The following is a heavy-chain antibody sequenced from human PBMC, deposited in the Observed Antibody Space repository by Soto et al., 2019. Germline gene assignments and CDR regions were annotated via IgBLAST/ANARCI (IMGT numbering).Heavy chain of an antibody. CDR2: IYDSGST. CDR1: GASISSGDYY. Sequence: SETLSLTCTVSGASISSGDYYWSWIRQSPGRGLEWIGYIYDSGSTYYNPSLKSRATISIDTPKNQFALKLSSVTAADTAIYHCAREIARAYNHGVLYWGQGALVTV. CDR3: AREIARAYNHGVLY. V-gene: IGHV4-30-4*01. D-gene: IGHD2-8*01. J-gene: IGHJ4*02.